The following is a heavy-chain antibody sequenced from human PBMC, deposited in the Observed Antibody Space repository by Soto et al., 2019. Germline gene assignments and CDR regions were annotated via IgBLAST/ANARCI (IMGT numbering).Heavy chain of an antibody. Sequence: SGGSLRLSCAASGFTFSSYAMSWVRQAPGKGLEWVSAISGSGGTTYYADSVKGRFTISRDNSKNTLYLQMNSLRTEDTAVYYCAKGARSSGWYWGQGTLVTVSS. CDR1: GFTFSSYA. D-gene: IGHD6-19*01. CDR2: ISGSGGTT. V-gene: IGHV3-23*01. CDR3: AKGARSSGWY. J-gene: IGHJ4*02.